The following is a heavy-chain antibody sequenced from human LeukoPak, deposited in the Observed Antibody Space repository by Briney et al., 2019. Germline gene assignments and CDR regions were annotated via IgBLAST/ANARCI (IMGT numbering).Heavy chain of an antibody. J-gene: IGHJ4*02. CDR1: GYTFTSYG. CDR2: ISAYNGNT. Sequence: GASVKVSCKASGYTFTSYGISWVRQAPGQGLEWMGWISAYNGNTNYAQKLQGRVTMTTDTSTSTAYMELRSLRSEDTAVYYCARASSITGTTTTDYWGQGTLVTVSS. CDR3: ARASSITGTTTTDY. V-gene: IGHV1-18*01. D-gene: IGHD1-7*01.